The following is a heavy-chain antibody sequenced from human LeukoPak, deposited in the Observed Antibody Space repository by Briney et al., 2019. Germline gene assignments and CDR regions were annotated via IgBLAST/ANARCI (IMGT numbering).Heavy chain of an antibody. Sequence: ASVKVSCKASGYTFTSYAMNWVRQAPGQGLEWMGWINPNSGGTNYAQKFQGRVTMTRDTSISTAYMELSRLRSDDTAVYYCARVKVYSNYAVDYWGQGTLVTVSS. V-gene: IGHV1-2*02. D-gene: IGHD4-11*01. CDR2: INPNSGGT. J-gene: IGHJ4*02. CDR3: ARVKVYSNYAVDY. CDR1: GYTFTSYA.